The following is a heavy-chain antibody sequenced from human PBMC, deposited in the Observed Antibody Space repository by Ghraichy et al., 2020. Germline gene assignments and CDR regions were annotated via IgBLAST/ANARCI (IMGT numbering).Heavy chain of an antibody. V-gene: IGHV4-30-2*01. J-gene: IGHJ4*02. CDR1: GGSISSGGYS. Sequence: SQTLSLTCVVSGGSISSGGYSWSWIRQPPGKGLEWIGYIYHSGSTYYNPSLKSRVTISVDRSKNQFSLKLSSVTAADTAVYYCARGTHPLGYCTNGVCIQPFDYWGQGTLVTVSS. CDR2: IYHSGST. CDR3: ARGTHPLGYCTNGVCIQPFDY. D-gene: IGHD2-8*01.